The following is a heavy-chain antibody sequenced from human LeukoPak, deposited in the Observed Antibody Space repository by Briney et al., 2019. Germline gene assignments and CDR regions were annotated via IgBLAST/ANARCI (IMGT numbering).Heavy chain of an antibody. J-gene: IGHJ2*01. CDR2: INPNSGGT. CDR1: GHTFTGYY. V-gene: IGHV1-2*02. Sequence: ASVKVSCKASGHTFTGYYMHWVRQAPGQGLEWMGWINPNSGGTNYAQKFQGRVTMTRDTSISTAYMELSRLRSDDTAVYYCARSEDFDTRLYLWGRGTLVTVSS. D-gene: IGHD3-9*01. CDR3: ARSEDFDTRLYL.